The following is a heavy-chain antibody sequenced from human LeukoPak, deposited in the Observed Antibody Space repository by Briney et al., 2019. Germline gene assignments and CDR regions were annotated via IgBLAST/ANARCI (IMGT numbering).Heavy chain of an antibody. J-gene: IGHJ4*02. Sequence: SGTLSLTCAVSGGSISSNNWWWSWVRQPPGKGLEWIGEIYHSGSTNYNPSLKSRVTMSVDKSKNQFSLKLSSVTAADTAVYYCASAEPRGIIWYPYWGQGTLVTVSS. CDR1: GGSISSNNW. D-gene: IGHD6-13*01. V-gene: IGHV4-4*02. CDR3: ASAEPRGIIWYPY. CDR2: IYHSGST.